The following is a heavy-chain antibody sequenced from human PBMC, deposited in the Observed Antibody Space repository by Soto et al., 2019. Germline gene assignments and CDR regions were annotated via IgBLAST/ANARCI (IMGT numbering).Heavy chain of an antibody. Sequence: EVQLVESGGGLVKTGGSLRLSCAASGFTFSSYSMNWVRQAPGKGLEWVSSISCTTSYIYYADSVKGRFTISRDNAKNSLYLQMNSLRAEDTAVYYCARVVDYCDPYYYYGMDVWGQGTTVTVSS. J-gene: IGHJ6*02. V-gene: IGHV3-21*01. CDR3: ARVVDYCDPYYYYGMDV. D-gene: IGHD3-22*01. CDR2: ISCTTSYI. CDR1: GFTFSSYS.